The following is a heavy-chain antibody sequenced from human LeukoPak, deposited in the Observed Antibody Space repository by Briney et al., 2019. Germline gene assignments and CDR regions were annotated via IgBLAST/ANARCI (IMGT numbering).Heavy chain of an antibody. CDR1: GGSISSGGYY. CDR3: ARDPQGYYYDSSGFDY. CDR2: IYYSGST. V-gene: IGHV4-31*03. Sequence: PSETLSLTCTVSGGSISSGGYYWSWIRQHPGKGLEWIGYIYYSGSTYYNPSLKSRATISVDTSKNQFSLKLSSVTAADTAVYYCARDPQGYYYDSSGFDYWGQGTLVTVSS. J-gene: IGHJ4*02. D-gene: IGHD3-22*01.